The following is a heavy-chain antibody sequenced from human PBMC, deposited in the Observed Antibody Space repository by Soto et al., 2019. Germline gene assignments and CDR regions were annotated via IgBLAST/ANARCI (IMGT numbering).Heavy chain of an antibody. D-gene: IGHD3-10*01. J-gene: IGHJ4*02. CDR2: ISPDGGST. CDR1: GYDFTDHY. V-gene: IGHV1-46*01. Sequence: ASVKVSCKASGYDFTDHYIHWVRQAPGQGLEWMGIISPDGGSTRYSQQFQARITMTRDTSTSTVYMELSSLRSEDTAVYYCARAPRGGVIIVITSAQIDYWGQGTLVTVSS. CDR3: ARAPRGGVIIVITSAQIDY.